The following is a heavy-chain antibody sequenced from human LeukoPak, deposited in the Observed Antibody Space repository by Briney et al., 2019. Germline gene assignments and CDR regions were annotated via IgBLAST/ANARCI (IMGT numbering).Heavy chain of an antibody. V-gene: IGHV4-30-4*01. J-gene: IGHJ4*02. D-gene: IGHD5-12*01. CDR2: IYYSGST. CDR3: ARAVDSGYHIDY. CDR1: GGSISSGDYY. Sequence: SETLSLTCTVSGGSISSGDYYWSWVRQPPGKGLEWIGYIYYSGSTYYNPSLKSRVTIPVDTSKNQFSLKLSSVTAADTAVYYCARAVDSGYHIDYWGQGTLVTVSS.